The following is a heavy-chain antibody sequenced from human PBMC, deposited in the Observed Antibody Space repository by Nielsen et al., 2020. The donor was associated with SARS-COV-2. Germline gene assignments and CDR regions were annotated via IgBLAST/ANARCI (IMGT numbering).Heavy chain of an antibody. D-gene: IGHD6-13*01. Sequence: ASVKVSCKASGYTFTSYGISWVRQAPGQGLEWMGWISAYNGNTNYAQKLQGRVTMTTDTSTSTAHMELRSLRSDDTAVYYCARDVSLVAAAADYWGQGTLVTVSS. CDR1: GYTFTSYG. CDR3: ARDVSLVAAAADY. V-gene: IGHV1-18*01. CDR2: ISAYNGNT. J-gene: IGHJ4*02.